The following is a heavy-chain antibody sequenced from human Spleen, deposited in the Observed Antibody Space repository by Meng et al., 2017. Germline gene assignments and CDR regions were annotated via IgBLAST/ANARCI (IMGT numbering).Heavy chain of an antibody. V-gene: IGHV3-23*01. CDR2: ISGSGGST. J-gene: IGHJ4*02. CDR1: GFTFSSYG. D-gene: IGHD1-26*01. Sequence: GGSLRLSCAASGFTFSSYGMSWVRQAPGKGLEWVSSISGSGGSTYYADSVKGRFTISRDNSKNTLYLQMNSLRAEDTAVYYCAKNTQAWELPNYYFDSWGQGALVTVSS. CDR3: AKNTQAWELPNYYFDS.